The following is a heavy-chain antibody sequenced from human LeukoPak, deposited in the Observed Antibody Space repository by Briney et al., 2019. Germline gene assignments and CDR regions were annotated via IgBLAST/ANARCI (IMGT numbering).Heavy chain of an antibody. J-gene: IGHJ3*02. CDR1: GFTFSSYW. V-gene: IGHV3-74*01. Sequence: GGSLRLSCAASGFTFSSYWMHWVRQAPGKGLVWVSRINSDGSGTIYADSVKGRFTISRDNAKNTLYLQMNSLRAEDTAVYYCARGGIYHGFDIWGQGTMVTVSP. CDR3: ARGGIYHGFDI. D-gene: IGHD1-26*01. CDR2: INSDGSGT.